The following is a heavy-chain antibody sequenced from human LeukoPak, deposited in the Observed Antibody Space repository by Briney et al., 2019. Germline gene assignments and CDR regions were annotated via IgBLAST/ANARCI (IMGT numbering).Heavy chain of an antibody. D-gene: IGHD3-9*01. CDR1: GYTFTSYG. J-gene: IGHJ4*02. CDR3: AREGYDILTGSFDY. V-gene: IGHV1-2*02. CDR2: INPNSGGT. Sequence: ASVKVSCKASGYTFTSYGISWVRQAPGQGLEWMGWINPNSGGTNYAQKFQGRVTMTRDTSISTAYMELSRLRSDDTAVYYCAREGYDILTGSFDYWGQGTLVIVSS.